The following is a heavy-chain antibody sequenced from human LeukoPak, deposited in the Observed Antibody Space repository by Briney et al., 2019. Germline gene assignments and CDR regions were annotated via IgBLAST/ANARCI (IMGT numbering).Heavy chain of an antibody. Sequence: GGSLRLSCAASGFTFRNYAMYWVRQAPGRGLEWAAVVSFDGSTTFYSDSVKGRFAISRDNSKNTLYLEMNSLRPEDTAVYYCARFRAATTRFDYWGQGTLVTVSS. CDR3: ARFRAATTRFDY. D-gene: IGHD1/OR15-1a*01. CDR2: VSFDGSTT. J-gene: IGHJ4*02. V-gene: IGHV3-30*09. CDR1: GFTFRNYA.